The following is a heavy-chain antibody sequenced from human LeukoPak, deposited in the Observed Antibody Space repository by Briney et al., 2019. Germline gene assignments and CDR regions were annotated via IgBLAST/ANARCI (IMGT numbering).Heavy chain of an antibody. CDR1: GFTFSSYA. V-gene: IGHV3-30*04. Sequence: GGSLRLSCAASGFTFSSYAMHSVRQAPGKGLEWVAVISYDGSKKYYADSVKGRFTISRDNSKNTLYLQMNSLRAEDTAVYYCARSGSVPMIVVTGLDYWGQGTLVTVSS. J-gene: IGHJ4*02. D-gene: IGHD3-22*01. CDR2: ISYDGSKK. CDR3: ARSGSVPMIVVTGLDY.